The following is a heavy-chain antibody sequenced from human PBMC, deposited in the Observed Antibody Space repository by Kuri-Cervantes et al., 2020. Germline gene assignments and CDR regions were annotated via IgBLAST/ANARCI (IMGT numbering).Heavy chain of an antibody. CDR3: ARHAGLSVKHFDY. Sequence: SETLSLTCTVSGASISSGDSYWSWVRQPPGKGLEWIGYIYSTGIMYYNPSLKSRVTISIDTPKNQFSLKLGSVTAADTAVYLCARHAGLSVKHFDYWGQGTLVTVSS. CDR1: GASISSGDSY. J-gene: IGHJ4*02. D-gene: IGHD4-17*01. V-gene: IGHV4-30-4*08. CDR2: IYSTGIM.